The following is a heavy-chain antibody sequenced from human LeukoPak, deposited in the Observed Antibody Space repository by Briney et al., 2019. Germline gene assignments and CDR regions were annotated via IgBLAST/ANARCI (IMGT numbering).Heavy chain of an antibody. J-gene: IGHJ6*02. V-gene: IGHV3-21*01. CDR3: ARGPRDSRFRMDV. CDR2: ISSSSSYI. D-gene: IGHD2-21*02. Sequence: PGGSLRLSCAASGFTFSSYSMNWVRQAPGKGLEWVSSISSSSSYIYYADSVKGRFTISRDNAKNSLYLQMNSLRAEDTAVYYCARGPRDSRFRMDVWGQGTTVTVSS. CDR1: GFTFSSYS.